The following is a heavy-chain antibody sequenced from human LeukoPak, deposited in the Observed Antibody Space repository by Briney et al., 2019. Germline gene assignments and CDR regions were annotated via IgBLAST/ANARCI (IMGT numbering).Heavy chain of an antibody. V-gene: IGHV3-49*04. CDR3: TRDHMGYCSSTSCYGFYYYYYGMDV. CDR2: IRSKAYGGTT. D-gene: IGHD2-2*01. J-gene: IGHJ6*04. CDR1: GFTFGDYA. Sequence: GGSLRLSCTASGFTFGDYAMSWVRQAPGKGVEGGGLIRSKAYGGTTEYAACVKGRFTISRDDSKSIAYLQMNSLKTEDTAVYYCTRDHMGYCSSTSCYGFYYYYYGMDVWGKGTTVTVSS.